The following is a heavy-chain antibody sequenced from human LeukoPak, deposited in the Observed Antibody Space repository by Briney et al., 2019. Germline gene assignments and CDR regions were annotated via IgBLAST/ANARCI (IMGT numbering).Heavy chain of an antibody. D-gene: IGHD6-13*01. J-gene: IGHJ4*02. CDR2: IYSGST. CDR3: ARGRHRIAAAGTGSDY. V-gene: IGHV4-34*01. CDR1: GESFRGYY. Sequence: PSETLSLTCAVYGESFRGYYWAWIRQPPGKGLEWIGEIYSGSTTYNPSLKSRVTISVDTSKNQFSLKLSSVTAADTAVYYCARGRHRIAAAGTGSDYWGQGTLVTVSS.